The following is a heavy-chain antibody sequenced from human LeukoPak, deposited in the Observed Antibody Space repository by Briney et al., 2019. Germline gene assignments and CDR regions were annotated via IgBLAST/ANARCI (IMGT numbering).Heavy chain of an antibody. Sequence: SETLSLTCTVSGGSISSYYWSWIRQPPGRGLEWIGYIYYSGSTNYNPSLKSRVTISVDTSKNQFSLKLSSVTAADTAVYYCAREYCSSTSCIDAFDIWGQGTMVTVSS. D-gene: IGHD2-2*01. CDR3: AREYCSSTSCIDAFDI. J-gene: IGHJ3*02. V-gene: IGHV4-59*01. CDR2: IYYSGST. CDR1: GGSISSYY.